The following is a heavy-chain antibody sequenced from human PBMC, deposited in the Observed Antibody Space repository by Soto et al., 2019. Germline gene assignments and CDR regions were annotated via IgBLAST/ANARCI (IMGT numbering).Heavy chain of an antibody. D-gene: IGHD5-12*01. CDR3: AKATYAGYFYSFDS. Sequence: PVGSLRLSCACSVFAFGDSAMHCVRQSPGKCLEWVAGISWNSGAKGYADSVKGRFTISRDNAKKSLYLQMNTLRPEDTALYYCAKATYAGYFYSFDSWGQGTLVTVSS. CDR2: ISWNSGAK. V-gene: IGHV3-9*01. CDR1: VFAFGDSA. J-gene: IGHJ4*02.